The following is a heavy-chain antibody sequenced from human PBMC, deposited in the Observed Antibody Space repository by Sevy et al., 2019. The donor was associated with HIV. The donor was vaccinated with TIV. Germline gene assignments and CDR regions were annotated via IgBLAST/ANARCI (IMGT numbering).Heavy chain of an antibody. D-gene: IGHD4-4*01. CDR2: ISTSGTYK. J-gene: IGHJ4*02. V-gene: IGHV3-21*01. Sequence: GGSLRLSCAVSGFTFSSYSMNWVRQAPGKGLEWVSFISTSGTYKYYADSVKGRFTISRDNAKNSLCLQMNSLRADDTAVYYCARDLNDYNNYMYSFDYWGQGTLVTVSS. CDR3: ARDLNDYNNYMYSFDY. CDR1: GFTFSSYS.